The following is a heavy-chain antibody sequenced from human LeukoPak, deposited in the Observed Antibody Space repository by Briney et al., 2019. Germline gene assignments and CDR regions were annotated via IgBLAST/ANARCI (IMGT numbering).Heavy chain of an antibody. CDR3: AKSTRAVMAMMDV. J-gene: IGHJ6*04. D-gene: IGHD3-16*01. Sequence: GGSLRLSCAASGFTFSNYAMSWVRQAPGKGLEWVSSISSRSTYIYHADSVKGRFTISRDNAKNSLFLQMNSLRAEDTAVYFCAKSTRAVMAMMDVWGKGTTVTVSS. CDR1: GFTFSNYA. V-gene: IGHV3-21*01. CDR2: ISSRSTYI.